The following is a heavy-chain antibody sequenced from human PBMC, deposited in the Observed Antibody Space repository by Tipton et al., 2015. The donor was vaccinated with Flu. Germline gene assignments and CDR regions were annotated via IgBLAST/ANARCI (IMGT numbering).Heavy chain of an antibody. CDR2: IYYSGNT. Sequence: TLSLTCTVSGGSISSYYWSWIRQPPGKGLEWIGYIYYSGNTNYNPSLKSRVTISVDTSKNQFSLKLSSVAAADTAVYYCARAYGSGREGYYFDYWGQGTLVTVSS. D-gene: IGHD3-10*01. CDR1: GGSISSYY. J-gene: IGHJ4*02. CDR3: ARAYGSGREGYYFDY. V-gene: IGHV4-59*01.